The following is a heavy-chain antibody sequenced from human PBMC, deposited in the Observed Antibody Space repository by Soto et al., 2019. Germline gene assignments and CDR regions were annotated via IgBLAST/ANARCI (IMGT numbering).Heavy chain of an antibody. CDR3: ARDRGIVIVGGTIPDY. D-gene: IGHD1-26*01. Sequence: QVQLVQSGAEVKKPGASVKVSCKASGYTFTSYGISWVRQAPGQGLEWLGWISAYNGNTNYARKLQGRVTVTADTSKSTADVELRSMRSDDTAVYYCARDRGIVIVGGTIPDYWGQGTLVTVSS. CDR1: GYTFTSYG. J-gene: IGHJ4*02. CDR2: ISAYNGNT. V-gene: IGHV1-18*01.